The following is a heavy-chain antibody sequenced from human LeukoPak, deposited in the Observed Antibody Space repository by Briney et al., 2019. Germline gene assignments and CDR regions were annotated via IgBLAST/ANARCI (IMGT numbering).Heavy chain of an antibody. V-gene: IGHV3-48*01. CDR3: VRGQYCAGGSCYSSYFDS. CDR1: GFIFSTYS. J-gene: IGHJ4*02. CDR2: ISSSGSFQ. D-gene: IGHD2-15*01. Sequence: LPGGSLRLSCAASGFIFSTYSMNWVRQAPGKGLEWVSHISSSGSFQYYPDSVKGRFTISRDNANNSLYLQMDSLRAEDTAVYYCVRGQYCAGGSCYSSYFDSWGQGSLVTVSS.